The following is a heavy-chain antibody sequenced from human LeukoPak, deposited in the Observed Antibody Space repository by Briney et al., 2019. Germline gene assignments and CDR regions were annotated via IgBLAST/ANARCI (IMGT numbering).Heavy chain of an antibody. CDR2: IGSYNGNT. J-gene: IGHJ4*02. Sequence: GASVKVSCKASGYTFNRYGISWVRQAPGQGLEWMGWIGSYNGNTNYAQKLQGRVTMTTDTSTSTAYMELRSLKSDDTAVYYCAGSGAEITRLYDYWGQGTLVTVSS. D-gene: IGHD3-16*01. V-gene: IGHV1-18*01. CDR1: GYTFNRYG. CDR3: AGSGAEITRLYDY.